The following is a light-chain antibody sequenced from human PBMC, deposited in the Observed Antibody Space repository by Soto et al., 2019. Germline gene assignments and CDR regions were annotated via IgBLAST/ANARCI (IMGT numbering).Light chain of an antibody. Sequence: QSALTQPASVSGSPGQSITISCTGTSSDVGGYNYVSWYQQNPGKAPKLLIYEVTHRPSGVSDRFSGSKSGNTASLTISGLQAEDEADYYCSSYTSSTTLDVFGSGTKLTVL. CDR3: SSYTSSTTLDV. CDR2: EVT. CDR1: SSDVGGYNY. V-gene: IGLV2-14*01. J-gene: IGLJ1*01.